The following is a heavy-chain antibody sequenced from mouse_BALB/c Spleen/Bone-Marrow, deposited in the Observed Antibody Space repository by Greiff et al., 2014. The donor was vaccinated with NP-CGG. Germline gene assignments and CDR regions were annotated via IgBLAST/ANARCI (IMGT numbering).Heavy chain of an antibody. V-gene: IGHV14-3*02. J-gene: IGHJ2*01. CDR1: GFNIKDTY. Sequence: EVKLVESGAELVKPGASVKLSCTAPGFNIKDTYMHWVKQRPEQGLEWIGRIDPANGNTKYDPKFQGKATITADTSSNTAYLQLSSLTSEDTAVYYCASYDYGYYFDYWGQGTTLTVSS. CDR3: ASYDYGYYFDY. CDR2: IDPANGNT. D-gene: IGHD2-4*01.